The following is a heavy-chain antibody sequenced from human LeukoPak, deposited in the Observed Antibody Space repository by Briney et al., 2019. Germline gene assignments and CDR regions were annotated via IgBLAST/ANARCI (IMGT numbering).Heavy chain of an antibody. CDR2: IYTSGST. CDR1: GGSISSYY. J-gene: IGHJ6*03. V-gene: IGHV4-4*07. CDR3: ARDLTTVTTYYYYYYMDV. D-gene: IGHD4-17*01. Sequence: SETLSLTCTVSGGSISSYYWSWIRQPAGKGLEWIGRIYTSGSTNYNPSLKSRVTISVDTSKNQFSLKLSSVTAADTAVYYCARDLTTVTTYYYYYYMDVWGKGTTVTISS.